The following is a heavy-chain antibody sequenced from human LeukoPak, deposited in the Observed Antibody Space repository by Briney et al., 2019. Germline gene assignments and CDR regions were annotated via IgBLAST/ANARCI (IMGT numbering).Heavy chain of an antibody. D-gene: IGHD5-12*01. Sequence: GESLKISCKGSGYSFTSYWIGWVRQMPGKGLEWMGIIYPGDSDTRYSPSFQGQVTISADKSISTAYLQWSSLKASDTAMYYCARHQARGYSGYEHVYMDVWGKGTTVTVSS. CDR1: GYSFTSYW. V-gene: IGHV5-51*01. J-gene: IGHJ6*03. CDR3: ARHQARGYSGYEHVYMDV. CDR2: IYPGDSDT.